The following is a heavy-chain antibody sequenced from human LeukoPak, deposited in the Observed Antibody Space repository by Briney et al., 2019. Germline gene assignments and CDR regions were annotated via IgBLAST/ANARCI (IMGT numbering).Heavy chain of an antibody. D-gene: IGHD5-18*01. CDR3: ARGRQRGYSYGSRVLFDY. J-gene: IGHJ4*02. CDR2: INHSGST. Sequence: SETLSLTCAVYGGSFSGYYWSWIRQPPGKGLEWIGEINHSGSTNYNPSLKSRVTISVDTSKNQFSLKLSSVTAADTAVYYCARGRQRGYSYGSRVLFDYWGQGTLATVSS. V-gene: IGHV4-34*01. CDR1: GGSFSGYY.